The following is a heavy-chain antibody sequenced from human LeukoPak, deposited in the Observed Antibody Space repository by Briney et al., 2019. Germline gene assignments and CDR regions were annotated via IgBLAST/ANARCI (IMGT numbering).Heavy chain of an antibody. CDR1: GGSVSGYY. CDR3: ARGLWCSGGSCYADGDY. Sequence: SETLSLTCVVSGGSVSGYYWGWIRQPPGRGLEWIGYVYYSGSTNYNPSLKSRVTISVDTSKNQFSLKLSSVTAADTAVYYCARGLWCSGGSCYADGDYWGQGTLVTVSS. J-gene: IGHJ4*02. CDR2: VYYSGST. V-gene: IGHV4-59*02. D-gene: IGHD2-15*01.